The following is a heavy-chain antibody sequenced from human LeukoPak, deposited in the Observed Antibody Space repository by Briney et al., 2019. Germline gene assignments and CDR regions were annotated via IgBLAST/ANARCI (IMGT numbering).Heavy chain of an antibody. CDR1: GYTFTGYY. CDR2: INPNSGGT. V-gene: IGHV1-2*02. J-gene: IGHJ4*02. CDR3: ARYVMGLDF. Sequence: GASVKVSCKASGYTFTGYYVHWVRQAPGQRLEWMGWINPNSGGTNYAQKFQGRVTMTRDTSISTAYMELSRLRSDDTAVYYCARYVMGLDFWGQGTLVTVSS. D-gene: IGHD2-8*01.